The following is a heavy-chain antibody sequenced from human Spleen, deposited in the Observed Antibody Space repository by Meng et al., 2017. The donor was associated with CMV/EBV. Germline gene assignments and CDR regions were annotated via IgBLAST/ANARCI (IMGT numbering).Heavy chain of an antibody. CDR3: ARDPLRGSGSYYWDY. CDR1: GFTFSNFA. D-gene: IGHD3-10*01. Sequence: SCAASGFTFSNFAIHWARQAPGKGLEWVAVISFDGTSEYLADSVKGRFTISRDNSENTVNLQMNTLRPEDTAIYYCARDPLRGSGSYYWDYWGQGTLVTVSS. V-gene: IGHV3-30*04. J-gene: IGHJ4*02. CDR2: ISFDGTSE.